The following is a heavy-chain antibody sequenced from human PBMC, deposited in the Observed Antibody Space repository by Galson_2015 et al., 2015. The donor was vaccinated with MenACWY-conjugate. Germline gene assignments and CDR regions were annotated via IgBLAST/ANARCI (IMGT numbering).Heavy chain of an antibody. J-gene: IGHJ4*02. CDR1: GFTFSSYA. V-gene: IGHV3-11*05. CDR3: AREGGIEDSSGHPIDY. Sequence: SLRLSCAASGFTFSSYAMSWIRQAPGKGLEWVSYISSSSSYTNYADSVKGRFTISRDNAKNSLYLQMNSLRAEDTAVYYCAREGGIEDSSGHPIDYWGQGTLVTVSS. D-gene: IGHD6-19*01. CDR2: ISSSSSYT.